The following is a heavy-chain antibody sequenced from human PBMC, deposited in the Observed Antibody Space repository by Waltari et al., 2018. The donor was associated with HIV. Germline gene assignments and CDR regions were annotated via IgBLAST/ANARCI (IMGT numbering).Heavy chain of an antibody. D-gene: IGHD3-10*01. CDR1: GYSISSGYY. CDR2: ISHSGST. J-gene: IGHJ4*02. Sequence: QVQLQESGPGLVKPSETLSLTCAVSGYSISSGYYWGWIRQPPGKGLEWIGSISHSGSTYYNPSLKSRVTISVDTSKNQFSLKLSSVTAADTAVYYCARGRGYYGSGSYSPDYWGQGTLVTVSS. V-gene: IGHV4-38-2*01. CDR3: ARGRGYYGSGSYSPDY.